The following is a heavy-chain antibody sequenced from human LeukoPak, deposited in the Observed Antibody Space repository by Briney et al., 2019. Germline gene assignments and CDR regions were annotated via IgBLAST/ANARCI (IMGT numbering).Heavy chain of an antibody. Sequence: GGPLRLSCAASGFTVSSNYMSWVRQAPGKGLEWVSAIYSGGSTYYADSVKGRFTISRDNSKNTLYLQMNSLRAEDTAVYYCATALYSSSWYLYGMDVWGQGTTVTVSS. J-gene: IGHJ6*02. V-gene: IGHV3-66*01. CDR2: IYSGGST. CDR3: ATALYSSSWYLYGMDV. CDR1: GFTVSSNY. D-gene: IGHD6-13*01.